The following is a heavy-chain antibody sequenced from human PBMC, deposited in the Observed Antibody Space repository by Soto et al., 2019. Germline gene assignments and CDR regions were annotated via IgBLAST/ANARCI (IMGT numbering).Heavy chain of an antibody. D-gene: IGHD3-10*01. Sequence: QVQLVQSGAEVKRPGSSVKVSCKASGDTFTFYSINWLRQAPGLGLEWMGRINPILSMSNYAQRCQGRVTMTADKSTITAYMDLSSLRSEDTAIYYCASSYGSGYRAFDYWGQGALVTVSS. V-gene: IGHV1-69*02. CDR3: ASSYGSGYRAFDY. J-gene: IGHJ4*02. CDR1: GDTFTFYS. CDR2: INPILSMS.